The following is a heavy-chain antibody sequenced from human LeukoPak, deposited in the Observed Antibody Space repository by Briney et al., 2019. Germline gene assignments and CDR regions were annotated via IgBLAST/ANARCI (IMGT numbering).Heavy chain of an antibody. CDR2: IYSGGST. CDR3: ARDNGDNGYLFDY. J-gene: IGHJ4*02. V-gene: IGHV3-53*01. CDR1: GFTVSSNY. Sequence: SGGSLRLSCAASGFTVSSNYMSWVRQAPGKGLEWVSVIYSGGSTYYAGSVKGRFTISRDNSKNTLYLQMNSLRAEDTAVYYCARDNGDNGYLFDYWGQGTLVTVSS. D-gene: IGHD4-17*01.